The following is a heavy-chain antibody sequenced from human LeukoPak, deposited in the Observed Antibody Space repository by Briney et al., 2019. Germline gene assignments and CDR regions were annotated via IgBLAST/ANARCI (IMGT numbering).Heavy chain of an antibody. CDR3: ASSSLRGSDAFDI. CDR2: INHSGST. V-gene: IGHV4-34*01. J-gene: IGHJ3*02. D-gene: IGHD3-16*01. Sequence: PSETLSLTCAVYGGSFSGHYWSWIRQPPGKGLEWIGEINHSGSTNYNPSLKSRVTISVDTSKNQFSLQLNSVTPEDTAVYYCASSSLRGSDAFDIWGQGTMVTVSS. CDR1: GGSFSGHY.